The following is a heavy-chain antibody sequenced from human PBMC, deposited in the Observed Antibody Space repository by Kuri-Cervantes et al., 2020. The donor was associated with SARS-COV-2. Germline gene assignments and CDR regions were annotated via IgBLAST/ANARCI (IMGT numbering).Heavy chain of an antibody. CDR3: ARAERPNTSCDY. V-gene: IGHV4-34*01. CDR2: INHSGST. CDR1: GGSISSYY. Sequence: SETLSLTCTVSGGSISSYYWSWIRQPPGKGLEWIGEINHSGSTNYNPSLKSRVTISVDTSKNQFSLKLSSVTAADTAVYYCARAERPNTSCDYWGQGTLVTVSS. D-gene: IGHD6-6*01. J-gene: IGHJ4*02.